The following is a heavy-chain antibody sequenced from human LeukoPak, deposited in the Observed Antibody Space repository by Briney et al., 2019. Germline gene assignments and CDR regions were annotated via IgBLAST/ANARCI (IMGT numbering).Heavy chain of an antibody. CDR1: GFTFSTYG. Sequence: GGSLRLSCAASGFTFSTYGMSWVRQAPGKGLEWVSVISGSGGSTYYADSVKGRFTISRDNSKNTLYLQMNSLRAEDTAVYYCAKDLSLYDSSGYRGAPVGYWGQGTLVTVSS. D-gene: IGHD3-22*01. V-gene: IGHV3-23*01. J-gene: IGHJ4*02. CDR3: AKDLSLYDSSGYRGAPVGY. CDR2: ISGSGGST.